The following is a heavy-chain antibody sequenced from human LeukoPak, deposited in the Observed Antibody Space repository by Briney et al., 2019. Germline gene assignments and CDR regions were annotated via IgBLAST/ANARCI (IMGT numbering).Heavy chain of an antibody. J-gene: IGHJ3*02. D-gene: IGHD2-2*01. CDR3: ARAIPRYIVVVPAATPDAFDI. V-gene: IGHV1-69*05. CDR2: IIPIFGTA. CDR1: GGTFSSYA. Sequence: ASVKVSCKASGGTFSSYAISWVRQAPGQGLEWMGGIIPIFGTANYAQKFQGRVTITTDESTSTAHMELSSLRSEDTAVYYCARAIPRYIVVVPAATPDAFDIWGQGTMVTVSS.